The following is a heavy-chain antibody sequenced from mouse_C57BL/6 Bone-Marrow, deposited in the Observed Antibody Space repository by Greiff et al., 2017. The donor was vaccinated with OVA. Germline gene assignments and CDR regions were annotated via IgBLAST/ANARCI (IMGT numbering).Heavy chain of an antibody. CDR2: INSDGGST. CDR3: ARHGYGNGGAMDY. J-gene: IGHJ4*01. CDR1: EYEFPSHD. D-gene: IGHD2-1*01. V-gene: IGHV5-2*01. Sequence: DVKLVESGGGLVQPGESLKLSCESNEYEFPSHDMSWVRKTPEKRLELVAAINSDGGSTYYPDTMERRFIISRDNTKKTLYLQMSSLRSEDTALDYCARHGYGNGGAMDYWGQGTSVTVSS.